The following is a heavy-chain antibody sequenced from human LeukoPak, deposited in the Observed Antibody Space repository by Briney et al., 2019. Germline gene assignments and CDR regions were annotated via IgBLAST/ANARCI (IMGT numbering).Heavy chain of an antibody. V-gene: IGHV4-34*01. J-gene: IGHJ4*02. D-gene: IGHD3-10*01. Sequence: PSETLSLTCAVYGGSFSGYYWSWIRQPPGKGLEWIGEINHSGSTNYNPSLKSPVTISVDTSKNQFSLKLSSVTAADTAVYYCARIKGSAIDYWGQGTLVTVSS. CDR3: ARIKGSAIDY. CDR2: INHSGST. CDR1: GGSFSGYY.